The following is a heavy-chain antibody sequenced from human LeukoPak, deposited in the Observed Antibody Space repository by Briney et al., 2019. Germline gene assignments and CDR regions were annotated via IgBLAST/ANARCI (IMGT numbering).Heavy chain of an antibody. CDR1: GGSVSSVSYY. J-gene: IGHJ3*02. CDR3: ARSDYHNSGSHTVFDAFDI. V-gene: IGHV4-61*01. CDR2: IDDSGNT. D-gene: IGHD3-10*01. Sequence: PSETLSLTCTVSGGSVSSVSYYWSWIRQPPGKGLEWIGYIDDSGNTNYNPSLKSQVTISVDKSKNQFSLKLSFVTAADTAMYYCARSDYHNSGSHTVFDAFDIWGQGTRVTVSS.